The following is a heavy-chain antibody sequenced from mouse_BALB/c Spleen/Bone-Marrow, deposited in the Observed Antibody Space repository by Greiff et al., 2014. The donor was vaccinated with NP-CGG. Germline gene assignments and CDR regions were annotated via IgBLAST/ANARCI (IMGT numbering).Heavy chain of an antibody. J-gene: IGHJ2*01. CDR2: IWGGGIT. V-gene: IGHV2-6-5*01. CDR1: GFSFTDYG. CDR3: AKHDSSVVLDY. Sequence: VQLQQSGPGLVTPSQTLSITCTVSGFSFTDYGVSWVRQPPGKGLEWLGVIWGGGITYYNSTLKARLSISKDYSKSKVFLKMNCLQTDDTAMYYCAKHDSSVVLDYWGQGTTLTVSS. D-gene: IGHD1-1*01.